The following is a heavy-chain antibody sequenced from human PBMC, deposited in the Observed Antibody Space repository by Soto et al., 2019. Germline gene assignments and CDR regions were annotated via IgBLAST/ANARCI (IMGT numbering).Heavy chain of an antibody. D-gene: IGHD4-17*01. V-gene: IGHV4-34*01. J-gene: IGHJ2*01. CDR2: INHSGST. CDR3: ARGAVPDYGDQNYWYFDL. Sequence: QVQLQQWGAGLLKPSETLSLTCAVYGGSFSGYYWSWIRQPPGKGLEWIGEINHSGSTNYNPSLKSRVTISVDTSKNQFSLKLSSVTAAHTAVYYCARGAVPDYGDQNYWYFDLWGRGTLVTVSS. CDR1: GGSFSGYY.